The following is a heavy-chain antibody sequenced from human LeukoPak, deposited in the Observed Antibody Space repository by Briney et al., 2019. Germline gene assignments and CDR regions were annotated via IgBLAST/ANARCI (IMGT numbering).Heavy chain of an antibody. Sequence: PGGSLRLSCAASGFTFSSYWMSWVRQAPGKGLEWVANIKQGGSEKYYADSVKGRFTISRDNSKNTLYLQMNSLRAEDTAVYYCAKDGVVVVPAAGRDYYYYMDVWGKGTTVTVSS. CDR2: IKQGGSEK. J-gene: IGHJ6*03. CDR3: AKDGVVVVPAAGRDYYYYMDV. D-gene: IGHD2-2*01. V-gene: IGHV3-7*01. CDR1: GFTFSSYW.